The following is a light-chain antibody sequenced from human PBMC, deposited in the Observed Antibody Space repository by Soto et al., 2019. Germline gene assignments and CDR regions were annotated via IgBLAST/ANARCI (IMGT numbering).Light chain of an antibody. Sequence: EIVLTQSPATLSLSPGERATLSCRASQSVSNYLSWYQQKTGQAPSLLIYCASNRATSIPARFTGSGSGTDFTLTISSLEPEDFVVYYCQHRDEWPLTFGQGTKLEIK. V-gene: IGKV3-11*01. CDR2: CAS. CDR3: QHRDEWPLT. CDR1: QSVSNY. J-gene: IGKJ2*01.